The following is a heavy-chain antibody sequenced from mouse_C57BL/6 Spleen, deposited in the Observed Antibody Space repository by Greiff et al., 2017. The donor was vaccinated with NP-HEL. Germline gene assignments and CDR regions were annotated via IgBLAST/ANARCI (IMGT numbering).Heavy chain of an antibody. J-gene: IGHJ3*01. CDR2: INPYNGGT. CDR3: ARERDDYSFAY. V-gene: IGHV1-19*01. D-gene: IGHD2-4*01. Sequence: EVQLQQSGPVLVKPGASVKMSCKASGYTFTDYYMNWVKQSHGKSLEWIGVINPYNGGTSYNQKFKGKATLTVDKSSSTAYMELNSLTSEDSAVYYCARERDDYSFAYWGQGTLVTVSA. CDR1: GYTFTDYY.